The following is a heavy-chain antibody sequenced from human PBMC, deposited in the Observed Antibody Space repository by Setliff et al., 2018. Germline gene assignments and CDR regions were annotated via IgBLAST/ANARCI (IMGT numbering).Heavy chain of an antibody. CDR3: VKTHWDTWIRGAFDI. D-gene: IGHD3-10*01. V-gene: IGHV3-66*02. CDR2: IYTDGST. J-gene: IGHJ3*02. CDR1: GFTVSSKY. Sequence: LRLSCAASGFTVSSKYMSWVRQAPGKGLEWVSVIYTDGSTYYADSVKGRFTISRDNSRNTLYLQMSSLRAEDTAVYYCVKTHWDTWIRGAFDIWGQGTMVTVSS.